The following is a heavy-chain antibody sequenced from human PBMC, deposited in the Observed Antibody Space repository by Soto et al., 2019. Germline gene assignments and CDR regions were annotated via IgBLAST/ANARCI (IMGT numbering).Heavy chain of an antibody. V-gene: IGHV4-59*01. CDR3: ARGGTAMVRAEPTIDY. CDR2: IYYSGST. J-gene: IGHJ4*02. CDR1: CGSISSYY. Sequence: SETLSLTCTVSCGSISSYYWSWIRQPPGKGLEWIGYIYYSGSTNYNPSLKSRVTISVDTSKNQFSLKLSSVTAADTAVYYCARGGTAMVRAEPTIDYWGQGTLVTVSS. D-gene: IGHD5-18*01.